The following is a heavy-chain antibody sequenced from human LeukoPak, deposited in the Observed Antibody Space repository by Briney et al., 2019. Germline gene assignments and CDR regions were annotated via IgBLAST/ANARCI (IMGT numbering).Heavy chain of an antibody. J-gene: IGHJ5*01. CDR1: GGSITSSSYY. V-gene: IGHV4-39*07. CDR2: IYYSGST. CDR3: ARALHLNWFDS. Sequence: PSETLSLTCTVSGGSITSSSYYWGWIRQPPGKGLEWIGSIYYSGSTYYNPSLKSRVTISVDTSKNQFSLQLRSVSAADTAVYYCARALHLNWFDSWGQGTLVTVSS.